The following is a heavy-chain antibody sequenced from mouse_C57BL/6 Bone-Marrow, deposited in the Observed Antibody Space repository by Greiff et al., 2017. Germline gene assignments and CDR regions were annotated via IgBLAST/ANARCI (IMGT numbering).Heavy chain of an antibody. Sequence: QVQLQQPGAELVKPGASVKMSCKASGYTFTSYWITWVKQRPGQGLEWIGDIYPGSGSTNYNEKFKSKATLTVDTSSSTAYMQLSSLTSEDSAVXYCVYYGSSYRYFDVWGTGTTVTVSS. CDR3: VYYGSSYRYFDV. CDR2: IYPGSGST. D-gene: IGHD1-1*01. J-gene: IGHJ1*03. CDR1: GYTFTSYW. V-gene: IGHV1-55*01.